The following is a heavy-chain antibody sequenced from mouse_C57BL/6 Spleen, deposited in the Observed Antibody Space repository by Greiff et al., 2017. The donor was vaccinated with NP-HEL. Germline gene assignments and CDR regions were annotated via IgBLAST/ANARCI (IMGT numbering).Heavy chain of an antibody. V-gene: IGHV1-20*01. D-gene: IGHD1-1*01. CDR2: INPYNGDT. CDR3: ARDYGSSYDHFDY. Sequence: EVKLMESGPELVKPGDSVKISCKASGYSFTGYFMNWVMQSHGKSLEWIGRINPYNGDTFYNQKFKGKATLTVDKSSSTAHMELRSLTSEDSAVYYCARDYGSSYDHFDYWGQGTTLTVSS. CDR1: GYSFTGYF. J-gene: IGHJ2*01.